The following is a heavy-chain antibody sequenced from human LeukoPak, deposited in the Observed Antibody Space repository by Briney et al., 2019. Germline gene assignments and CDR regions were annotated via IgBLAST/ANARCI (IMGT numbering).Heavy chain of an antibody. J-gene: IGHJ4*02. CDR3: AKLGNIAVADD. CDR2: ISWNSGSI. CDR1: GFTFDDYA. D-gene: IGHD6-19*01. Sequence: PGRSLRLSCAASGFTFDDYAMHWVRQAPGKGLEWVSGISWNSGSIGYADSVKGRFTISRDNAKNSLYLQMNSLGAEDTALYYCAKLGNIAVADDWGQGTLVTVSS. V-gene: IGHV3-9*01.